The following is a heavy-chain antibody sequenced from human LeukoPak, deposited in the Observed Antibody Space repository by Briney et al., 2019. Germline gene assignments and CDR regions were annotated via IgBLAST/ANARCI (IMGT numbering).Heavy chain of an antibody. Sequence: ASVKVSCTASGGTFSSYAISWVRQAPGQGLEWMGGIIPIFGTANYAQKFQGRVTITRDTSASTAYMELSSLRSEDTAVYYCARGAPIRVAVAATFDPWGQGTLVTVPS. V-gene: IGHV1-69*05. J-gene: IGHJ5*02. D-gene: IGHD6-19*01. CDR3: ARGAPIRVAVAATFDP. CDR2: IIPIFGTA. CDR1: GGTFSSYA.